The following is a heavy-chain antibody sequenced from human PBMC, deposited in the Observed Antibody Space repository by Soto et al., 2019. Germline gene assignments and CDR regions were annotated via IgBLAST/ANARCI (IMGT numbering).Heavy chain of an antibody. D-gene: IGHD1-26*01. CDR3: ARGPVGRLPFYYYGMDV. CDR1: GFTFSSYG. V-gene: IGHV3-33*01. CDR2: IWYAGSNK. J-gene: IGHJ6*02. Sequence: QVQLVESGGGVVQPGRSLRLSCAASGFTFSSYGMHWVRQAPGKGLEWVAVIWYAGSNKYYADSVKGRFTISRDNSKNSLYLQMNSLRAEDTAVYYCARGPVGRLPFYYYGMDVWGQGTTVTVSS.